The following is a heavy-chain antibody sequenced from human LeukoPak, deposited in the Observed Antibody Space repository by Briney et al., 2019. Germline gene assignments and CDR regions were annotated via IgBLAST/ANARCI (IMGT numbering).Heavy chain of an antibody. CDR2: IGASGADT. J-gene: IGHJ3*01. D-gene: IGHD3-22*01. V-gene: IGHV3-23*01. CDR1: GFTFCSYA. CDR3: ARRPRDSSGYYLGAFHD. Sequence: GGSLRLSCEASGFTFCSYAMTWVRQAPGKGLDWVSVIGASGADTYYADSVKGRFTVSRDNAKNTLYLHMSSLRAEDTAVYFCARRPRDSSGYYLGAFHDWGQGTTVTVSS.